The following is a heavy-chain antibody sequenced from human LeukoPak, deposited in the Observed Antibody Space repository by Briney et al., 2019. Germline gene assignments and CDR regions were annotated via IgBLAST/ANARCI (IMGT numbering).Heavy chain of an antibody. CDR3: ARGREQQLVRIKSRNPPLTN. CDR1: GGSFSGYY. CDR2: INHSGSN. V-gene: IGHV4-34*01. J-gene: IGHJ4*02. Sequence: SETLSLTCAVYGGSFSGYYWSCIRHPPGKGLECIGEINHSGSNNYNPSLKSRVTISVNTSKNQFSLKLSSVTAADTAVYYCARGREQQLVRIKSRNPPLTNWGQGTLVTVSS. D-gene: IGHD6-13*01.